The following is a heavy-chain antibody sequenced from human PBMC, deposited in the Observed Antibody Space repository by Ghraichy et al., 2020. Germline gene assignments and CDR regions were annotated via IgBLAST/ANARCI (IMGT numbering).Heavy chain of an antibody. CDR1: GFTFNKYG. CDR2: IRYDGSYK. J-gene: IGHJ4*02. D-gene: IGHD3-10*01. V-gene: IGHV3-30*02. Sequence: GGSLRLSCVASGFTFNKYGMHWVRQAPGKGLEWVAFIRYDGSYKYFAGSVKGRFTISRDDSENTFYLQLNSLRTEDTAVYYCAKDAEFEAYGSAIYYLDFWGQGAQVTLSS. CDR3: AKDAEFEAYGSAIYYLDF.